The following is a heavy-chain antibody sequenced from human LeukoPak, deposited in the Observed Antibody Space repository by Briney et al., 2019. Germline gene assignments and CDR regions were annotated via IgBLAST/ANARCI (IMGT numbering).Heavy chain of an antibody. CDR3: ARQTRFLEWSDAFDI. J-gene: IGHJ3*02. CDR2: ISHSGST. V-gene: IGHV4-34*01. CDR1: GGSFSGYY. D-gene: IGHD3-3*01. Sequence: PSETLSLTCAVYGGSFSGYYWSWIRQPPGKGLEWIGEISHSGSTNYNPSLKSRVTISVDTSKNQFSLKLSSMTAADTAVYYCARQTRFLEWSDAFDIWGQGTMVTVSS.